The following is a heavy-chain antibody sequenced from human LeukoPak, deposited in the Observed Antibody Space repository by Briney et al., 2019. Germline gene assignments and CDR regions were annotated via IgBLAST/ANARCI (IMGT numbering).Heavy chain of an antibody. CDR3: ARQPWVGEPYFDY. CDR2: INAGNGNT. Sequence: WASVKVSCKASGYTFTSYAMHWVRQAPGQRLEWMGWINAGNGNTKYSQKFQGRVTITRDTSASTAYMELSSLRSEDTAVYYCARQPWVGEPYFDYWGQGTLVTVSS. V-gene: IGHV1-3*01. CDR1: GYTFTSYA. J-gene: IGHJ4*02. D-gene: IGHD3-10*01.